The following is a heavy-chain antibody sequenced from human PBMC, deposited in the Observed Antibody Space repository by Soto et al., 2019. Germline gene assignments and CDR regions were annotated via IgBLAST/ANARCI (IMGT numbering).Heavy chain of an antibody. Sequence: GESLKISCKGSGYSFTTYWIGWVRQMPGKGLEWMGIIYPGDSDTRYNPSFQGQVTISVDKSTSTAYLRWNSLKASDTAMYYCARPEIPTRSSDYQYPFDHWGRGTLDIGSS. D-gene: IGHD3-22*01. V-gene: IGHV5-51*01. CDR1: GYSFTTYW. CDR2: IYPGDSDT. J-gene: IGHJ4*02. CDR3: ARPEIPTRSSDYQYPFDH.